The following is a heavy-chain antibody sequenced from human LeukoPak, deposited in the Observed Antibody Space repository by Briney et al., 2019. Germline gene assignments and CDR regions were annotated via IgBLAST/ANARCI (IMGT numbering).Heavy chain of an antibody. V-gene: IGHV1-2*02. D-gene: IGHD3-22*01. CDR3: AICDSRGYSNLNYFDY. J-gene: IGHJ4*02. CDR1: GYTFTGYY. Sequence: ASVKVSCKASGYTFTGYYMHWVRQAPGQGLEWMGWISPNSGGTNYAQKFQGRVTMTRDTSISTAYMELSRLRSDDTAVYYCAICDSRGYSNLNYFDYWGQGTLVTVSS. CDR2: ISPNSGGT.